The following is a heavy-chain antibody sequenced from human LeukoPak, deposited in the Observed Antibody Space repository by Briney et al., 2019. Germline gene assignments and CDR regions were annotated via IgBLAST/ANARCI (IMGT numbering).Heavy chain of an antibody. Sequence: PSETLSLTCTVSGGSIGSYYWSWIRQPPGKGLEWIGYIYYSGSTNYNPSLKSRVTISVDTSKNQFSLKLSSVTAADTAVYYCARPSSSGSYFYWGQGTLVTVSS. V-gene: IGHV4-59*01. CDR1: GGSIGSYY. J-gene: IGHJ4*02. CDR2: IYYSGST. CDR3: ARPSSSGSYFY. D-gene: IGHD3-10*01.